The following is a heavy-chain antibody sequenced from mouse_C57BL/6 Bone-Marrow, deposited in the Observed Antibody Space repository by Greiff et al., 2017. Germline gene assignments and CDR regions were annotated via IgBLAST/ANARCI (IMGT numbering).Heavy chain of an antibody. Sequence: QVQLQQSGAELVRPGASVTLSCKASGYTFTDYEMHWVKQTPVHGLEWIGAIDPETGGTAYNQKFKGKAILTADKSSSTAYMELRSLTSEDSAVYYCTRRGSNHNYAMDYWGQGTSVTVSS. CDR3: TRRGSNHNYAMDY. V-gene: IGHV1-15*01. CDR1: GYTFTDYE. J-gene: IGHJ4*01. D-gene: IGHD1-1*01. CDR2: IDPETGGT.